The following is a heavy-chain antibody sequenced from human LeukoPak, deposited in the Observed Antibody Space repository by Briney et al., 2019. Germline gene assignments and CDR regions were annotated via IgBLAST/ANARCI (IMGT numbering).Heavy chain of an antibody. V-gene: IGHV1-69*04. CDR3: ARVTEYYDFWSGLPDYYYYGMDV. Sequence: SVKVSCKASGGTFSSYATSWVRQAPGQGLEWMGRIIPIFGIANYAQKFQGRVTITADKSTSTAYMELSRLRSEDTAVYYCARVTEYYDFWSGLPDYYYYGMDVWGQGTTVTVSS. D-gene: IGHD3-3*01. J-gene: IGHJ6*02. CDR1: GGTFSSYA. CDR2: IIPIFGIA.